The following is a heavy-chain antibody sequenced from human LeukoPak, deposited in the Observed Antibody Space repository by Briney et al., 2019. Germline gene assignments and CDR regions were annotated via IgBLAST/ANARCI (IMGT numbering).Heavy chain of an antibody. Sequence: GGSLRLSCAASGFTFSSYGMHWVRQAPGKGLEWVSSISSSSSYIYYADSVKGRFTISRDNAKNSLYLQMNSLRAEDTAVYYRARDGRYRGVRGVIITQDDAFDIWGQGTMVTVSS. CDR2: ISSSSSYI. CDR1: GFTFSSYG. V-gene: IGHV3-21*01. J-gene: IGHJ3*02. CDR3: ARDGRYRGVRGVIITQDDAFDI. D-gene: IGHD3-10*01.